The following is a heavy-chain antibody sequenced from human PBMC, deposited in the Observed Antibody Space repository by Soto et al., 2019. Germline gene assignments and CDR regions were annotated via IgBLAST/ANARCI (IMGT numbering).Heavy chain of an antibody. Sequence: QVQLQESGPGLVKPSQTLSLTCTVSGASISSGGYYWGWIRQHPGKGLDWIGYIYYSGSDDYNPTLKSRVAVPIDTSKSHVPLSPGSVTAADTAVYCCASEPRPWGQGTLVALSS. J-gene: IGHJ5*02. CDR3: ASEPRP. CDR2: IYYSGSD. CDR1: GASISSGGYY. V-gene: IGHV4-31*03.